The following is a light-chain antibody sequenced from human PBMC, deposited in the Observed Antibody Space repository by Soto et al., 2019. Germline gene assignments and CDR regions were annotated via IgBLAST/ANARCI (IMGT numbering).Light chain of an antibody. Sequence: EIVLTQSPGTLSLSPGKRATLSCRASQSISSSYLAWYQQRPGQAPRLLIYCSSSRATGIADRFSGSGSGTDFTLTISRLEPEDFAVYYCQQYGSSPETFGQGTKVDIK. V-gene: IGKV3-20*01. CDR2: CSS. J-gene: IGKJ1*01. CDR3: QQYGSSPET. CDR1: QSISSSY.